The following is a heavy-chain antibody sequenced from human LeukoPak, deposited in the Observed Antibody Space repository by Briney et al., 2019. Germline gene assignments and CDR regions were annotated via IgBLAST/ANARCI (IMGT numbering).Heavy chain of an antibody. D-gene: IGHD3-16*01. CDR3: AKDAALYPFFFDY. J-gene: IGHJ4*02. V-gene: IGHV3-23*01. CDR2: ISGSGDST. CDR1: GFTFSSYA. Sequence: PGGSLRLSCAASGFTFSSYAMSWVRQAPGKGLEWVSAISGSGDSTYYADSVKGRFTISRDNSKKTLYLQMDTLRAEDTAVYYCAKDAALYPFFFDYWGQGTLVTVSS.